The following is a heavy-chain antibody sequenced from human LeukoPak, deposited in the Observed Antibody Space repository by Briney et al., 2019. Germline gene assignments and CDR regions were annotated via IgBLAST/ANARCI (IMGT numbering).Heavy chain of an antibody. CDR3: AKATSGWAYYAYDY. D-gene: IGHD6-19*01. CDR1: GFTFSSYA. Sequence: GGSQRLSCAASGFTFSSYAMGWVRQAPGKGLEWVSAISGSGGTTYYADSVKGRFTISRDNSNNTLYLQMNSLRAEDTAIYYCAKATSGWAYYAYDYWGQGTLVTVSS. V-gene: IGHV3-23*01. J-gene: IGHJ4*02. CDR2: ISGSGGTT.